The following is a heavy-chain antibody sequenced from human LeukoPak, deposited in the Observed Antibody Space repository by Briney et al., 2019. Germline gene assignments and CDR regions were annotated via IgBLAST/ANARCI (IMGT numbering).Heavy chain of an antibody. Sequence: ASVKVSCTASGSPFTSYDINWVRQATGQGLEGMGWMNTNSGNTGYAQKFQGRVSITSSTSTSTAFMELGDLRSEDTAVYYCARGGASAAARRFDPWGQGTLVTVSS. D-gene: IGHD2-2*01. CDR2: MNTNSGNT. J-gene: IGHJ5*02. CDR3: ARGGASAAARRFDP. V-gene: IGHV1-8*01. CDR1: GSPFTSYD.